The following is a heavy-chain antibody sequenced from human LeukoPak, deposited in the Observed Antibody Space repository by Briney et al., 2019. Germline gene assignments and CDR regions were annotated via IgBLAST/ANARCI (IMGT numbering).Heavy chain of an antibody. CDR2: ISPYNGNT. CDR3: AREGDYLHYFDY. D-gene: IGHD3-10*01. CDR1: GGTFSSYA. Sequence: ASVKVSCKASGGTFSSYAISWVRQAPGQGLEWMGWISPYNGNTVYAQNLRGRVTMTTDTSTSTAYMELRSLGSDDTAVYYCAREGDYLHYFDYWGQGTLVTVSS. J-gene: IGHJ4*02. V-gene: IGHV1-18*01.